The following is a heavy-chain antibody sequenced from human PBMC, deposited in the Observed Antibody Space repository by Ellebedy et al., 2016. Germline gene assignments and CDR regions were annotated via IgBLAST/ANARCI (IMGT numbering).Heavy chain of an antibody. D-gene: IGHD3-10*01. Sequence: ASVKVSCKASGYTFTSYYMHWVRQATGQGLEWMGIINPSGGSTSYAQKLQGRVTMTRDTSTSTVYMELSSLRSEDTAVYYCARDLSTRRITMVRGVIGYWGQGTLVTVSS. V-gene: IGHV1-46*04. CDR2: INPSGGST. CDR1: GYTFTSYY. J-gene: IGHJ4*02. CDR3: ARDLSTRRITMVRGVIGY.